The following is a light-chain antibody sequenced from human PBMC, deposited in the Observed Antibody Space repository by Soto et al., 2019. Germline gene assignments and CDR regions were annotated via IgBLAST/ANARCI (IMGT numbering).Light chain of an antibody. V-gene: IGKV1-39*01. Sequence: IHMTQSPPSQSAAVGNRLTITCRASQTISDYLHWYQQKPGKAPTLLIYGSSSLQTGVPPRFSGSGAGTEFTLTISSLQPEDFGTYYCQQTYDSLVSFGGGTKVDNK. CDR2: GSS. J-gene: IGKJ4*01. CDR3: QQTYDSLVS. CDR1: QTISDY.